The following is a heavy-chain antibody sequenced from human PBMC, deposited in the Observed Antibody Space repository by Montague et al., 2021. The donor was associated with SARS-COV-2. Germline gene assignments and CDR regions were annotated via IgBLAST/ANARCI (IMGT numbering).Heavy chain of an antibody. CDR1: GFTFSSYA. D-gene: IGHD6-19*01. CDR3: AKNRIAVAGPGAVHY. CDR2: VTGSGDNT. J-gene: IGHJ4*02. V-gene: IGHV3-23*01. Sequence: SLRLSCAASGFTFSSYAMSWVRQAPGKGLEWVSGVTGSGDNTFYADSVKGRFSISRDNSKNTLFLQMSSLRAEDTAVHYCAKNRIAVAGPGAVHYWGQGTLVTVSS.